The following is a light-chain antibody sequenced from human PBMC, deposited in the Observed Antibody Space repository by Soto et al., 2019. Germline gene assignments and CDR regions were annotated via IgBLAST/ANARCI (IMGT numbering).Light chain of an antibody. V-gene: IGKV3-20*01. CDR3: QQYHTSPLT. CDR1: QSVSSSY. Sequence: ELVLTQSPGTLSLSPGERSTLSCMASQSVSSSYLAWYQQKPGQAPRLLIYGASSRATGIPDRFSGSGSGTDFTLTISRLEPEDFALYYCQQYHTSPLTCGQGTQV. J-gene: IGKJ1*01. CDR2: GAS.